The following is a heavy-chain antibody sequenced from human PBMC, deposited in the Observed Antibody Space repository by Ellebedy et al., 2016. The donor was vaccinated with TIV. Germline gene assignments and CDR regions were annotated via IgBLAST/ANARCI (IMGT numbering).Heavy chain of an antibody. J-gene: IGHJ4*02. CDR2: VSAYNGDI. D-gene: IGHD3-16*01. Sequence: AASVKVSCKASTNTFTSHYIIWVRQAPGQGLEWMGWVSAYNGDIKYAQKFQGRVTLTRDTSASTAYMELSSLRSEDTAVYYCARDWGWGGDYWGQGTLVTVSS. V-gene: IGHV1-18*01. CDR3: ARDWGWGGDY. CDR1: TNTFTSHY.